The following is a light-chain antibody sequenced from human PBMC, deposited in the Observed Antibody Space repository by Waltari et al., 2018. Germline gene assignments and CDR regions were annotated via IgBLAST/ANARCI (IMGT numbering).Light chain of an antibody. CDR2: LNSDGSH. Sequence: QLVLTQSPSASASLGASFKLTCTLRSGHSSYAIAWHQQQPEKGPRYLMKLNSDGSHSKGDGIPDRFSGSSSGAERYLTISSLQSEDEADYYGQTWGTGIWVFGGGTKLTVL. J-gene: IGLJ3*02. CDR1: SGHSSYA. V-gene: IGLV4-69*01. CDR3: QTWGTGIWV.